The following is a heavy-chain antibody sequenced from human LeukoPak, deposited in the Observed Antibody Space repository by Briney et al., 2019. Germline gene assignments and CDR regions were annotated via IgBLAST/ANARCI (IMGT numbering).Heavy chain of an antibody. CDR1: RGTFSSYA. Sequence: ASVKVSRKASRGTFSSYAISWVRPAPGQGVEWMGRIIPILGIANYAQKFQGRVTITADKSTSTAYMELSSLRSEDTAVYYCARGGAQYYYDSSVRREYFHHWGQGTLVTVSS. D-gene: IGHD3-22*01. V-gene: IGHV1-69*04. CDR2: IIPILGIA. J-gene: IGHJ1*01. CDR3: ARGGAQYYYDSSVRREYFHH.